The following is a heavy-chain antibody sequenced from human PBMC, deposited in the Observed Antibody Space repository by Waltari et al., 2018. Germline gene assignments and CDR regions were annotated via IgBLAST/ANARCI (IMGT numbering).Heavy chain of an antibody. CDR1: GFHFSSYA. J-gene: IGHJ4*02. Sequence: EVQLLESGGGLVQPGGSLRLSCAASGFHFSSYAMSWVRQAPGKGLEWVSVIYSGGSTYYADSVKGRFTISRDNSKNTLYLQMNSLRAEDTAVYYCAKDHAGATPYFDYWGQGTLVTVSS. V-gene: IGHV3-23*03. CDR2: IYSGGST. CDR3: AKDHAGATPYFDY. D-gene: IGHD1-26*01.